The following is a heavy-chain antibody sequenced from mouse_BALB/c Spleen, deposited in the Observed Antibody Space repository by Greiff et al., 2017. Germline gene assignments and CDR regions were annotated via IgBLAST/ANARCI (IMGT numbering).Heavy chain of an antibody. CDR2: IWGGGST. CDR3: AKHKDYYGSSPFDV. J-gene: IGHJ1*01. V-gene: IGHV2-6-5*01. CDR1: GFSLTDYG. Sequence: VKLVESGPGLVAPSQSLSITCTVSGFSLTDYGVSWIRQPPGKGLEWLGVIWGGGSTYYNSALKSRLSISKDNSKSQVFLKMNSLQTDDTAMYYCAKHKDYYGSSPFDVWGAGTTVTVSS. D-gene: IGHD1-1*01.